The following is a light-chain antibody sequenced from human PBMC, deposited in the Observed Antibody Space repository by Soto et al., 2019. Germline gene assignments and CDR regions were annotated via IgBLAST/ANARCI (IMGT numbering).Light chain of an antibody. CDR2: WAS. V-gene: IGKV4-1*01. J-gene: IGKJ3*01. CDR1: RSVLSSSNNKNY. CDR3: QQYYISPFT. Sequence: DIVMTQSPGSLAVSLGERATINCKSSRSVLSSSNNKNYLAWYQQKPGQPPRLLIYWASTRESGVPDRFSGSGSWTDFTLTISSLQAEDVAVYYCQQYYISPFTFGPGTKVNIK.